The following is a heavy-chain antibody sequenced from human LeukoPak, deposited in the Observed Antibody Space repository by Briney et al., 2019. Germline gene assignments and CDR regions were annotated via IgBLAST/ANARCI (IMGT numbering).Heavy chain of an antibody. CDR1: KNMFTGYF. CDR3: AAQCNDDFCYKRDYMNV. Sequence: ASVKVSCKTSKNMFTGYFMHWVRQAPGQGLEWIGWINPNSGGTLFARRFQGRVTMTRDTSIGATYMELSRLTSDDTALYYCAAQCNDDFCYKRDYMNVWGKGTMVIVSS. J-gene: IGHJ6*03. V-gene: IGHV1-2*02. CDR2: INPNSGGT. D-gene: IGHD2-2*02.